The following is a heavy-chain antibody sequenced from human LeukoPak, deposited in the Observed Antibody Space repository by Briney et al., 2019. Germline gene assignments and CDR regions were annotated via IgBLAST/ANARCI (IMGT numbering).Heavy chain of an antibody. CDR1: GGSISSSSYC. D-gene: IGHD1-1*01. J-gene: IGHJ6*03. CDR3: ARDPSGYYYMDV. CDR2: IYYSGST. Sequence: SETLSLTCTVSGGSISSSSYCWGGIRQPPGKGLEWIGSIYYSGSTYYNPSRKSQFTISVDTSKNRFSLKLSSVTAADTAVYYCARDPSGYYYMDVWGKGTTVTVSS. V-gene: IGHV4-39*07.